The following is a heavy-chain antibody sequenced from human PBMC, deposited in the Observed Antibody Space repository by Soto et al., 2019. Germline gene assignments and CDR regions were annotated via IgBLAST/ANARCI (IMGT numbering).Heavy chain of an antibody. CDR2: ISGSGGST. V-gene: IGHV3-23*01. Sequence: GSLRLSCAASGFTVSSNYMSWVRQAPGKGLEWVSAISGSGGSTYYADSMKGRFTISRDNSKNTLYLQMNSLRAEDTAVYYCAKGAANAVPYYYYGMDVWGQGTTVTVSS. J-gene: IGHJ6*02. CDR1: GFTVSSNY. CDR3: AKGAANAVPYYYYGMDV. D-gene: IGHD3-10*02.